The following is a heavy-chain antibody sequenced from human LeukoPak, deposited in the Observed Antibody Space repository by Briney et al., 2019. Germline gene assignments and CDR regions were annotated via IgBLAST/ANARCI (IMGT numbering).Heavy chain of an antibody. CDR3: ATAEQWPNLDFDY. CDR2: FDPEDGET. D-gene: IGHD6-19*01. V-gene: IGHV1-24*01. J-gene: IGHJ4*02. Sequence: ASVKVSCKVSGYTLTELSMHWVRQAPGKGLEWMGGFDPEDGETIYAQKFQGRVTMTEDTSTDTAYMELSSLRSEDTTVYYCATAEQWPNLDFDYWGQGTLVTVSS. CDR1: GYTLTELS.